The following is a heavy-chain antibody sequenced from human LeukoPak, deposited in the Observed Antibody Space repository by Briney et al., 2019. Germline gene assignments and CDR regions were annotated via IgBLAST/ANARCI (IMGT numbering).Heavy chain of an antibody. CDR2: FDPEDGGT. J-gene: IGHJ4*02. D-gene: IGHD2-2*01. Sequence: ASVKVSCKVSGYTLTELSLHWVRQAPGKGLEWVGGFDPEDGGTIYAQKFQGRVTMTEHTSTDTAYMELSSLRSEDTAVYYCATDLGYCSSTSCHSIVGGQGTLVSVS. V-gene: IGHV1-24*01. CDR1: GYTLTELS. CDR3: ATDLGYCSSTSCHSIV.